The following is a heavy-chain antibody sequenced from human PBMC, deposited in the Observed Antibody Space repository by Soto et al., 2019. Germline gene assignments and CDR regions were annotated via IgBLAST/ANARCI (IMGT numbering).Heavy chain of an antibody. CDR1: GGSISSGGYY. D-gene: IGHD5-12*01. Sequence: QVQLQESGPGLVKPSQTLSLTCTVSGGSISSGGYYWSWIRQHPGKGLEWIGYIYYSGSTYYNPSLKSRVTISVDTSKNQFSLKLSSVTAADTAVYYCARKRRDGYNRAVGFDYWGQGTLVTVSS. CDR2: IYYSGST. CDR3: ARKRRDGYNRAVGFDY. J-gene: IGHJ4*02. V-gene: IGHV4-31*03.